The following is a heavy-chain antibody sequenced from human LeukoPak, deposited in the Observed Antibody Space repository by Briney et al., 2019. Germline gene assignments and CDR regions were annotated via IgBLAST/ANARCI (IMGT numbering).Heavy chain of an antibody. J-gene: IGHJ4*02. CDR3: ARTSSGFDY. V-gene: IGHV3-21*01. D-gene: IGHD6-19*01. CDR2: ISSSSSHI. Sequence: GGSLRLSCAASGFTFSSYSMNWVRQAPGKGLEWVSSISSSSSHIYYADSVKGRFTISRDNAKNSLYLQMNSLRAEDTAVYYCARTSSGFDYWGQGTLVTVSS. CDR1: GFTFSSYS.